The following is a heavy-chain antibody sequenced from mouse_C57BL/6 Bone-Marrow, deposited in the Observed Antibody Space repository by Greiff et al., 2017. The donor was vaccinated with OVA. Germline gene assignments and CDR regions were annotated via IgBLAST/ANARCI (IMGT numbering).Heavy chain of an antibody. J-gene: IGHJ3*01. Sequence: QVQLQQPGAELVKPGASVKLSCKASGYTFTSYWMHWVKQRPGQGLEWIGMIHPNSGSTNYNEKFKSKATLTVDKSSSTAYMQLSSLTSEDSAVYYCAKGLGRFAYWGQGTLVTVSA. V-gene: IGHV1-64*01. CDR2: IHPNSGST. D-gene: IGHD4-1*01. CDR1: GYTFTSYW. CDR3: AKGLGRFAY.